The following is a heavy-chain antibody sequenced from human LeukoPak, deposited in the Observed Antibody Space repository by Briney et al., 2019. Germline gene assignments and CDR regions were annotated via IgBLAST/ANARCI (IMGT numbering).Heavy chain of an antibody. J-gene: IGHJ5*02. CDR2: IYDSGST. Sequence: SETLSLTSTVSGGSIRSSYYYWGWIRQPPGKGLEWIGSIYDSGSTYYNPSLKSRVTISVDTSKNQVSLKLNSVTAAATAVSYCARHSAPCGQATLLTASS. CDR1: GGSIRSSYYY. V-gene: IGHV4-39*01. CDR3: ARHSAP.